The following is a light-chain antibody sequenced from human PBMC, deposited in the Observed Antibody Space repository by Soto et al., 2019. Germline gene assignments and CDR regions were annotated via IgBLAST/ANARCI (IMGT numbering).Light chain of an antibody. CDR3: QQYDSSRT. V-gene: IGKV1-5*01. Sequence: DVQMTQSPSTLSASVGDRVTITCRASQNIGTWLAWYQQKPGGAPRLLIYDVSNLESGVPSRFSGSGSGPEFTLTITSLQPEDFGIYYCQQYDSSRTFXQGTKV. CDR2: DVS. CDR1: QNIGTW. J-gene: IGKJ1*01.